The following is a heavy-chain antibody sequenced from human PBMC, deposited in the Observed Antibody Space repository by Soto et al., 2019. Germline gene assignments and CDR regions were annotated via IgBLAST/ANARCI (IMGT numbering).Heavy chain of an antibody. CDR2: IYSGGST. J-gene: IGHJ5*02. V-gene: IGHV3-66*01. D-gene: IGHD3-22*01. CDR3: ARMGDSSGYSGWFDP. Sequence: EVQLVESGGGLVQPGGSLILSCAASGFTVSSNYMSWVRQAPGKGLEWVSVIYSGGSTYYADSVKGRFTISRDNSKNTLYLQMNSLRAEDTAVYYCARMGDSSGYSGWFDPWGQGTLVTVSS. CDR1: GFTVSSNY.